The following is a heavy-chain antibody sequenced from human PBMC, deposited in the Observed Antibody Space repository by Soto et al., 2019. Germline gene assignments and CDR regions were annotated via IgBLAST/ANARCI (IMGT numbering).Heavy chain of an antibody. CDR2: IIPIFGTA. CDR3: ARLGCISTSCYDWNWFDP. CDR1: GGTFSSYA. J-gene: IGHJ5*02. D-gene: IGHD2-2*01. Sequence: SVKVSCKASGGTFSSYAISWVRQAPGQGLEWMGGIIPIFGTANYAQKFQGRVTITADESTSTAYMELSSLRSEDTAMYYCARLGCISTSCYDWNWFDPWGQGTLVTVSS. V-gene: IGHV1-69*13.